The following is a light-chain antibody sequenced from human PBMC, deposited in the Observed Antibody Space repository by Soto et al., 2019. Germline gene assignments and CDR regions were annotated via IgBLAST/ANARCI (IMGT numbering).Light chain of an antibody. V-gene: IGLV1-44*01. CDR2: SNN. CDR3: AAWAYSLNGVV. J-gene: IGLJ2*01. Sequence: QSVLTQPPSASGTPGQRVTIACSGSSSNIGSNTVNWYQQLPGTAPKLLIYSNNQRPSRVPDRFSGSKSGTSASLAISVLQSEDEADYYCAAWAYSLNGVVFGGGTKLTVL. CDR1: SSNIGSNT.